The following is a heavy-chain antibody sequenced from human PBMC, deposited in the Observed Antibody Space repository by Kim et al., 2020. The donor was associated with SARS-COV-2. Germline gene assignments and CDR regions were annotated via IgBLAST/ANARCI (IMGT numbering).Heavy chain of an antibody. CDR3: AKVGDYDSSGFYAFFRS. CDR1: GFDCSTSG. V-gene: IGHV3-74*03. Sequence: GGSLRLSCAASGFDCSTSGMHWVSQAAGEGLVWVSRSRSDGGDITYADSVKGRFTISRDNAKNTLYLQMNGLRTEDTAVYYCAKVGDYDSSGFYAFFRSWGQGTRVTVSS. J-gene: IGHJ5*02. CDR2: SRSDGGDI. D-gene: IGHD3-22*01.